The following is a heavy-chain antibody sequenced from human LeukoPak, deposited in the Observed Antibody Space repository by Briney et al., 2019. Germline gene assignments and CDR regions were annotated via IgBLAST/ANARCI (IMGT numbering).Heavy chain of an antibody. CDR1: GYTFTSYV. V-gene: IGHV7-4-1*02. CDR2: INTNTGNP. CDR3: ARDGDGSWLPSDY. Sequence: GASVKVSCKASGYTFTSYVMNWVRQAPGQGLEWMGWINTNTGNPTYAQGFTGRFVFSLETSVSTTYLQISSLKAEDIAVYYCARDGDGSWLPSDYWGQGTLVTVSS. D-gene: IGHD5-24*01. J-gene: IGHJ4*02.